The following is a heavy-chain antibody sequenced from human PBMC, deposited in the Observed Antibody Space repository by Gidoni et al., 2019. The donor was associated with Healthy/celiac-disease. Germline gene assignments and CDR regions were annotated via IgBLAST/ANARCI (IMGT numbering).Heavy chain of an antibody. CDR3: AREVGPTIFGVVTPYYFDY. Sequence: QVQLQESGPGLVKPSQTLSLTCTVSGGSISSRGYYRSWIRQHPGKGLEWIGYIYYSGSTYYNPSLKSRVTISVDTSKNQFSLKLSSVTAADTAVYYCAREVGPTIFGVVTPYYFDYWGQGTLVTVSS. D-gene: IGHD3-3*01. CDR2: IYYSGST. V-gene: IGHV4-31*03. CDR1: GGSISSRGYY. J-gene: IGHJ4*02.